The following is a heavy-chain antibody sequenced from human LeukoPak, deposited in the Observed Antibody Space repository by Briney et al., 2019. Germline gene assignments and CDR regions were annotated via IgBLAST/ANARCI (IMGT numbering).Heavy chain of an antibody. CDR2: ISYDGSNK. CDR3: AKQHIVVVTAIPDY. CDR1: GFTFSSYG. V-gene: IGHV3-30*18. D-gene: IGHD2-21*02. Sequence: GGSLRLSCAASGFTFSSYGMHWVRQAPGKGLEWVAVISYDGSNKYYADSVKGRFTISRDNSKNTLYLQMNSLRAEDTAVYYCAKQHIVVVTAIPDYWGQGTLVTVSS. J-gene: IGHJ4*02.